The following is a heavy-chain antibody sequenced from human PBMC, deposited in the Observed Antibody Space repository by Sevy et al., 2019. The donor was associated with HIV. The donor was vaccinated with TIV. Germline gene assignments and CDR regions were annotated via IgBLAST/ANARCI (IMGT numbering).Heavy chain of an antibody. CDR3: VRAEGRVDAY. V-gene: IGHV3-7*03. J-gene: IGHJ4*02. CDR2: INEDGSKK. CDR1: GFSLHSFW. Sequence: GGSLRLSCAASGFSLHSFWMNWVRQTPGKGLEWVANINEDGSKKYFVDSVKGRFTISRDNAKNSVYLQMNSLRVEDTAIYYCVRAEGRVDAYWGQGTLVTVSS. D-gene: IGHD6-19*01.